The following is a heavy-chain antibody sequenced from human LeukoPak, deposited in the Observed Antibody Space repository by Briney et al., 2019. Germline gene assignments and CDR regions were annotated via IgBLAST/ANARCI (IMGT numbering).Heavy chain of an antibody. CDR1: GGTFSSYA. J-gene: IGHJ4*02. Sequence: ASVKVSCKASGGTFSSYAISWVRQAPGQGLEWMGGIIPIFGTANYAQKFQGRVTITADKSTSTAYMELSSLRSEDTAVYYCARGGPTTVTTYGIGYWGQGTLVTVSS. D-gene: IGHD4-17*01. V-gene: IGHV1-69*06. CDR3: ARGGPTTVTTYGIGY. CDR2: IIPIFGTA.